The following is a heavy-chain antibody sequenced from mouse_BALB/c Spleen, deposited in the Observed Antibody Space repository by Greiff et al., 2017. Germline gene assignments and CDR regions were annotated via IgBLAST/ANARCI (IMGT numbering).Heavy chain of an antibody. Sequence: EVMLVESGGGLVKPGGSLKLSCAASGFTFSDYYMYWVRQTPAKRLEWVATISDGGSYNYYPDSVKGRFTISRDNAKNNLYLQMSSLKSEDTAMYYCARGQLGLLDYWGQGTSVTVSS. CDR1: GFTFSDYY. CDR3: ARGQLGLLDY. D-gene: IGHD3-2*01. CDR2: ISDGGSYN. J-gene: IGHJ4*01. V-gene: IGHV5-4*02.